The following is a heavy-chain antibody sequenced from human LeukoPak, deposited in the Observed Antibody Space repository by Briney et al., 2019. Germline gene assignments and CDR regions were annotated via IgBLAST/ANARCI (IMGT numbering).Heavy chain of an antibody. D-gene: IGHD3-10*01. V-gene: IGHV3-11*01. Sequence: PGGSLRLSCAASGFTFSDYYMSWIRQAPGKGLEWVSYISSSGSTIYYADSVKGRFTISRDNAKNSLYLQMNSLRAEDTAMYYCTRPTLPMVRGVIAAFDIWGQGTMVTVSS. J-gene: IGHJ3*02. CDR1: GFTFSDYY. CDR2: ISSSGSTI. CDR3: TRPTLPMVRGVIAAFDI.